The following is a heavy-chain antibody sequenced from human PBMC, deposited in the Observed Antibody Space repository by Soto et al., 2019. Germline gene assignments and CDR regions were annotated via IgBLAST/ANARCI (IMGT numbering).Heavy chain of an antibody. V-gene: IGHV1-2*02. Sequence: ASVKVSCKASGYTFTGYYMHWVRQAPGQGLEWMGWINPNSGGTNYAQKFQGRVTMTRDTSISTAYMELSRLRSDDTAVYYCARERGNSGTFDYWGQGTLVTVSS. CDR2: INPNSGGT. CDR1: GYTFTGYY. D-gene: IGHD1-1*01. J-gene: IGHJ4*02. CDR3: ARERGNSGTFDY.